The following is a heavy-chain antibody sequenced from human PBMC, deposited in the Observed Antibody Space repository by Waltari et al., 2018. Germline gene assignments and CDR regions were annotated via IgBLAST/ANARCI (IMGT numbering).Heavy chain of an antibody. CDR3: ARDSIYSGYFDY. D-gene: IGHD3-10*01. CDR1: GGSISSSSYY. Sequence: QLQLQESGPGLVKPSETLSLTCTVSGGSISSSSYYWGWIRQPPGKGLEWIGSIYYSGGTYYNPPLKSRVTISVDTSKNQFSLKLSSVTAADTAVYYCARDSIYSGYFDYWGQGTLVTVSS. CDR2: IYYSGGT. V-gene: IGHV4-39*07. J-gene: IGHJ4*02.